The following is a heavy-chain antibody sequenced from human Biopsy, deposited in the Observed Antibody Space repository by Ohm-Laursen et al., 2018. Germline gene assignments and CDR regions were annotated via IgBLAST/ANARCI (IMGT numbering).Heavy chain of an antibody. CDR1: GYIFTGYY. D-gene: IGHD3-10*01. CDR2: INPNGGDT. CDR3: ARASMIRGVMDVDY. J-gene: IGHJ4*02. Sequence: ASVKVSCKASGYIFTGYYMHWVRQAPGQGLEWMGWINPNGGDTNYAQKFQGRVTMTTDTSVSTAYMELSGLTFDDTAVYYCARASMIRGVMDVDYWGQGTLVIVSS. V-gene: IGHV1-2*02.